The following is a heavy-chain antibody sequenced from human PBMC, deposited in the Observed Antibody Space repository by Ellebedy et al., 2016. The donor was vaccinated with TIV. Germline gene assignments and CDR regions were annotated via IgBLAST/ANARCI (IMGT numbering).Heavy chain of an antibody. CDR1: GFIFNSYS. CDR2: ISSSSTYI. D-gene: IGHD3-16*01. Sequence: GESLKISCAASGFIFNSYSFNWVRQAPGKGLEWVSSISSSSTYIYYVDSVKGRFTISRDNAENSLYLQMNSLKAEDKAVYYCARDLGYGMDVWGQGTTVTVSS. J-gene: IGHJ6*02. CDR3: ARDLGYGMDV. V-gene: IGHV3-21*01.